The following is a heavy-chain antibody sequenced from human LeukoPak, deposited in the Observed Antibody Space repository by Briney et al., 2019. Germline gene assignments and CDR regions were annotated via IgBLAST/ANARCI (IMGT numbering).Heavy chain of an antibody. CDR3: ATVHGDSPFDV. V-gene: IGHV3-23*01. CDR1: GVSFSSFS. J-gene: IGHJ4*02. CDR2: ISGTGT. D-gene: IGHD5-24*01. Sequence: GGSLRLSCVASGVSFSSFSMNWVRQAPGKGLEWVATISGTGTYYLDSVKGRFTISRDDSKSTLYLQMNSLRADDTALYYCATVHGDSPFDVWGQGTLVTVSS.